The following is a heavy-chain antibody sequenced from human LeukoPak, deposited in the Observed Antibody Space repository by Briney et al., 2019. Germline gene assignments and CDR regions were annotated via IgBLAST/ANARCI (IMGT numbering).Heavy chain of an antibody. J-gene: IGHJ4*02. V-gene: IGHV1-8*01. CDR3: ATIAVAGRGFGY. Sequence: ASVKVSCKASGYTFTSYGINWVRQATGQGLEWMGWMNPNSGNTGYAQKFQGRVTMTRNTSISTAYMELSSLRSEDTAVYYCATIAVAGRGFGYWGQGTLVTVSS. CDR1: GYTFTSYG. CDR2: MNPNSGNT. D-gene: IGHD6-19*01.